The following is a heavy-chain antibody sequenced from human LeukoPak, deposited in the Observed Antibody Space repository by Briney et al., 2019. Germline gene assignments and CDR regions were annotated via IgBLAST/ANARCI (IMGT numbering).Heavy chain of an antibody. Sequence: GGSLRLSCAASGFTFSSYSMNWVRQAPGKGLEWVSSISSSSSYIYYADSVKGRFTISRDNAKNSLYLQMNSLRAEDTAVYYCARPQRITIFGVVIYDAFDIWGQGTMVTVSS. CDR2: ISSSSSYI. V-gene: IGHV3-21*04. J-gene: IGHJ3*02. CDR1: GFTFSSYS. D-gene: IGHD3-3*01. CDR3: ARPQRITIFGVVIYDAFDI.